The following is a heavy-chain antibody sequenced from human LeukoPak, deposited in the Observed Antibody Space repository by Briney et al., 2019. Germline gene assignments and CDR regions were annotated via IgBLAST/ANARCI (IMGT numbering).Heavy chain of an antibody. CDR3: ARGPVIVVVPAAITGYYYMDV. CDR1: GFTFSSYS. D-gene: IGHD2-2*01. Sequence: PGGSLRLSCAASGFTFSSYSMNWVRQAPGKGLEWVSSISSSSSYIYYADSVKGRFTISRDNAENSLYLQMNSLRAEDTAVYYCARGPVIVVVPAAITGYYYMDVWGKGTTVTVSS. V-gene: IGHV3-21*01. CDR2: ISSSSSYI. J-gene: IGHJ6*03.